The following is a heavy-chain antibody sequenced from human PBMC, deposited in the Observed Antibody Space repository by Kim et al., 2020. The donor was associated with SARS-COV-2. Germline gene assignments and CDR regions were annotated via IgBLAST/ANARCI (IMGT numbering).Heavy chain of an antibody. V-gene: IGHV3-49*04. CDR2: IRSIGYGGTT. CDR3: TTAREDYYDSPAGY. D-gene: IGHD3-22*01. Sequence: GGSLRLSCTGSGFTFGDYAMSWVRQAPGKGLEWVGFIRSIGYGGTTEYAASVKGRFTISRDDSKSIPYLQMNSLKTEDTGVYYCTTAREDYYDSPAGYWGQGTLVTVSS. J-gene: IGHJ4*02. CDR1: GFTFGDYA.